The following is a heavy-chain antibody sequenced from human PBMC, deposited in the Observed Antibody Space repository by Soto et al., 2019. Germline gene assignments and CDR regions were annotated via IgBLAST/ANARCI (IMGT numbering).Heavy chain of an antibody. CDR2: ISYDGSNK. CDR3: AKLGGRDSSGYLGI. D-gene: IGHD3-22*01. J-gene: IGHJ3*02. V-gene: IGHV3-30*18. CDR1: GFTFSSYG. Sequence: GGSLRLSCVASGFTFSSYGMHWVRQAPGKGLEWVAVISYDGSNKYYADSVKGRFTISRDNSKNTLYLQMNSLRAEDTAVYYCAKLGGRDSSGYLGIRGKGTMVTVSS.